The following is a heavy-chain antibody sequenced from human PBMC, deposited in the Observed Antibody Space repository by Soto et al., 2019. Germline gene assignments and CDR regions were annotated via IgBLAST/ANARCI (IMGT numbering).Heavy chain of an antibody. J-gene: IGHJ4*02. D-gene: IGHD3-22*01. CDR1: GYTFTTFT. Sequence: ASVKVSCKASGYTFTTFTMHWVRQAPGQGLEWMGWINAGNGDTKYSQKLQGRVNIARDTAASTAYMELSSLRSEDTAVYYCARAYNYYDSSGYYSGYFDYWGLGTLVTVSS. CDR3: ARAYNYYDSSGYYSGYFDY. V-gene: IGHV1-3*01. CDR2: INAGNGDT.